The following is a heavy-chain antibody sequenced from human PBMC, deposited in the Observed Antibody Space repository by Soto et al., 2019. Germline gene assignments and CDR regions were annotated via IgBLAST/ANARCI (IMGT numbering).Heavy chain of an antibody. D-gene: IGHD6-19*01. CDR2: IYYSGST. Sequence: SETLSLTCTVSGGSISSGGYYWSWIRQHPGKGLEWIGYIYYSGSTYYNPSLKSRVTISVDTSKNQFSLKLSSVTAADTAVYYCARVSSGWYPFDYWGQGTLVTVSS. V-gene: IGHV4-31*03. CDR3: ARVSSGWYPFDY. CDR1: GGSISSGGYY. J-gene: IGHJ4*02.